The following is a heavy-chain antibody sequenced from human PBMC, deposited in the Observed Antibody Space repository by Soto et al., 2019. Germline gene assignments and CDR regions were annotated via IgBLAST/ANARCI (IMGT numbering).Heavy chain of an antibody. CDR1: GFTFSSYA. J-gene: IGHJ4*02. Sequence: QVQLVESGGGVVQPGRSLRLSCAASGFTFSSYAMHWVRQAPGKGLEWVAVISYDGSNKYYADSVKGRFTISRDNSKNTLYLQMNSLRAEDTAVYYCARSTWGYCSGGSCLDYFDYWGQGTLVTVSS. CDR2: ISYDGSNK. V-gene: IGHV3-30-3*01. CDR3: ARSTWGYCSGGSCLDYFDY. D-gene: IGHD2-15*01.